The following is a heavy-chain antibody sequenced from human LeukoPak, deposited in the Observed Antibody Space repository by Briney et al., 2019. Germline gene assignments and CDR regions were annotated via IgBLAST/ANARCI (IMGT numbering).Heavy chain of an antibody. CDR2: IYHSGST. CDR3: AALGYCSSTSCYGRGFDY. J-gene: IGHJ4*02. CDR1: GYSISSGYY. Sequence: KPSETLSLTCAVSGYSISSGYYWGWIQQPPGKGLEWIGSIYHSGSTYYNPSLKSRVTISVDTSKNQFSLKLSSVTAADTAVYYCAALGYCSSTSCYGRGFDYWGQGTLVTVSS. V-gene: IGHV4-38-2*01. D-gene: IGHD2-2*01.